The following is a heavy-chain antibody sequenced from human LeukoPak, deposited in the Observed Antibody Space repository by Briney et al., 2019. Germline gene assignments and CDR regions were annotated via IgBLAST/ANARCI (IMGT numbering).Heavy chain of an antibody. CDR1: GGSISSSSYY. J-gene: IGHJ4*02. CDR2: IYYSGST. D-gene: IGHD7-27*01. V-gene: IGHV4-39*07. CDR3: ARDLRSTGAIDY. Sequence: SETLSLTCTVSGGSISSSSYYWGWIRQPPGKGLEWIGSIYYSGSTYYNPSLKSRVTISVDTSKIQFSLKLSSVTAADTAVYYCARDLRSTGAIDYWGQGTLVAVTS.